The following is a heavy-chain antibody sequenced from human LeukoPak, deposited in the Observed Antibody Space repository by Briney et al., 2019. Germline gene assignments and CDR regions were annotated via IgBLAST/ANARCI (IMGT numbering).Heavy chain of an antibody. Sequence: SGGSLRLSCAASGFTFSSYAMSWVRQAPGKGLEWVSAISGSGGSTYYADSVKGRFTISRDNSKNTLYLQMNSLRAEDTAVYYCAKETNYYDSSGYAITYFDYWGQGTLVTVSS. V-gene: IGHV3-23*01. CDR2: ISGSGGST. D-gene: IGHD3-22*01. J-gene: IGHJ4*02. CDR1: GFTFSSYA. CDR3: AKETNYYDSSGYAITYFDY.